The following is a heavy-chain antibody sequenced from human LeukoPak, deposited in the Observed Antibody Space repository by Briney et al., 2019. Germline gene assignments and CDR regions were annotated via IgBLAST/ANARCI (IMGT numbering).Heavy chain of an antibody. D-gene: IGHD3-3*01. J-gene: IGHJ6*02. Sequence: ASVKVSCKASGYTFTGYYMHWVRQAPGQGLEWIGRIDPNSGGTNYAQKFQGRVTMTRDTSISTAYMELSRLRSDDTAVYYCATGQKLRFLEWKASYGMDVWGQGTTVTVSS. CDR3: ATGQKLRFLEWKASYGMDV. V-gene: IGHV1-2*06. CDR2: IDPNSGGT. CDR1: GYTFTGYY.